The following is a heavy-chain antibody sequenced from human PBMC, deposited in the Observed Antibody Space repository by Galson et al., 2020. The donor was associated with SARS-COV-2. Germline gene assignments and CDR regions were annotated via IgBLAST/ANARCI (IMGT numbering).Heavy chain of an antibody. J-gene: IGHJ3*02. CDR2: IYYSGST. V-gene: IGHV4-31*03. Sequence: SETLSLTCTVSGGSISSGGYYWSWIRQHPGKGLEWIGYIYYSGSTYYNPSLKSRVTISVDTSKNQFSLKLSSVTAADTAVYYCARTARATHGAFDIWGQGTMVTVSS. CDR1: GGSISSGGYY. CDR3: ARTARATHGAFDI. D-gene: IGHD1-26*01.